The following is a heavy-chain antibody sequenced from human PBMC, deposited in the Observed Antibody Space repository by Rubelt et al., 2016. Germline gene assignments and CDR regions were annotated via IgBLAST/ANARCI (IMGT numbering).Heavy chain of an antibody. J-gene: IGHJ6*03. D-gene: IGHD6-13*01. CDR1: GFTFSSYW. CDR2: IKQDGSEK. V-gene: IGHV3-7*01. Sequence: EVQLVESGGGLVEPGGSLRLSCAASGFTFSSYWMSWVRQPPGKGLEWVANIKQDGSEKYYVDSVKGRFTISRDNAKNSLYLQMNSLTAEETAVYDCVRKGSIAAAGTTHYYYYMDVWGKGTTVTVSS. CDR3: VRKGSIAAAGTTHYYYYMDV.